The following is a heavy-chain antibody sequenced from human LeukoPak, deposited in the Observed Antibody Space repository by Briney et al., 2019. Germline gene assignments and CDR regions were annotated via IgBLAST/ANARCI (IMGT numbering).Heavy chain of an antibody. CDR3: AGGGYDSSGYRDY. CDR1: GFTFSSCW. J-gene: IGHJ4*02. CDR2: IKQDGSEK. D-gene: IGHD3-22*01. Sequence: GGSLRLSCAASGFTFSSCWMSWVRQAPGKGLEWVANIKQDGSEKYYVDSVKGRFTISRDNAKNSLYLQMNSLRAEDTAVYYCAGGGYDSSGYRDYWGQGTLVTVSS. V-gene: IGHV3-7*04.